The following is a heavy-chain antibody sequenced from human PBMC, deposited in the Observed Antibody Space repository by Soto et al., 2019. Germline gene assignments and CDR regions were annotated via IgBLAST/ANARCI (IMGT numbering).Heavy chain of an antibody. V-gene: IGHV1-2*02. CDR2: INPNSGGT. D-gene: IGHD3-9*01. Sequence: ASVKVSCKASGYTFTGYYMHWVRQAPGQGLEWMGWINPNSGGTNYAQKFQGRVTMTRDTSISTAYMELSRLRSDDTAVYYCARALLYYDILNGYEHYYYYGMDVWGQGTTVTVSS. J-gene: IGHJ6*02. CDR3: ARALLYYDILNGYEHYYYYGMDV. CDR1: GYTFTGYY.